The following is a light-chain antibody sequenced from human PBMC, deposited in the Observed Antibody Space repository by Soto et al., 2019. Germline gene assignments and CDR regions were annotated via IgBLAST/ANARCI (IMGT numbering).Light chain of an antibody. CDR2: YDD. Sequence: QSVLTQPPSVSEAPRQRVTISCSGSSSNIGNNAVNWYQQLPGKAPKLLIYYDDLLPSGVSDRFSGSKSGTSASLAISGLPSEDEADYYCAASADSLNGVVFGGGTKVTVL. CDR3: AASADSLNGVV. V-gene: IGLV1-36*01. J-gene: IGLJ2*01. CDR1: SSNIGNNA.